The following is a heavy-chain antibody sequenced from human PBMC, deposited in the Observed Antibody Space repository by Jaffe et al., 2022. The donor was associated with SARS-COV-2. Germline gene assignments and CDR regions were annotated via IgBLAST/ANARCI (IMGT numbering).Heavy chain of an antibody. V-gene: IGHV3-53*01. J-gene: IGHJ6*02. D-gene: IGHD2-21*01. CDR2: ISAGDIT. CDR3: VRGENGMDV. CDR1: GFSVSGRY. Sequence: EVRLEESGGGLIHPGGSLRLSCTVSGFSVSGRYMTWVRQTPGKGLECVSVISAGDITYYTDSVRGRSTISRDISRNTVHLQMNRLRGDDTAVYYCVRGENGMDVWGQGTTVTVS.